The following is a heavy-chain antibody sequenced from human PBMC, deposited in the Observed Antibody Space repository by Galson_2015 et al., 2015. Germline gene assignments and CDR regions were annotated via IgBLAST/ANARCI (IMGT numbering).Heavy chain of an antibody. CDR3: ARSYYYDSSGYSSYFDY. J-gene: IGHJ4*02. D-gene: IGHD3-22*01. V-gene: IGHV4-30-2*01. CDR2: IYHSGST. CDR1: GGSISSGGYS. Sequence: LSLTCAVSGGSISSGGYSWSWIRQPPGKGLEWIGYIYHSGSTYYNPSLKSRVTISVDRSKNQFSLKLSSVTAADTAVYYCARSYYYDSSGYSSYFDYWGQGTLVTVSS.